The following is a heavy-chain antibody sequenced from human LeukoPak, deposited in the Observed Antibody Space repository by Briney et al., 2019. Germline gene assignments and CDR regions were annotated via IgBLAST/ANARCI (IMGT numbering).Heavy chain of an antibody. CDR3: AKDAYYYDSSGYQGDY. D-gene: IGHD3-22*01. V-gene: IGHV3-30*02. CDR1: GFTFSSYG. J-gene: IGHJ4*02. CDR2: IRYDGSNK. Sequence: PGGSLRLSCAASGFTFSSYGMHWVRQAPGKGLEWVAFIRYDGSNKYYADSVKGRFTISRDNSKNKLYLQMNSLRAEDTAVYYCAKDAYYYDSSGYQGDYWGQGTLVTVSS.